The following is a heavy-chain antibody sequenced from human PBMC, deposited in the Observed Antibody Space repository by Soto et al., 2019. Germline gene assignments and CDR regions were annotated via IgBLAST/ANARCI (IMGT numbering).Heavy chain of an antibody. CDR2: IIPTVGTT. D-gene: IGHD2-15*01. Sequence: QVQLEQSGAEVKKPGSSVKVSCKPSGGNFGIYAITWVRQAPGQGLRWVGGIIPTVGTTHYAQKFEGRVSTTAKEATGKVYMELSRLTSDATAIYYCTRDVGEPFYNYDRDVWGQGTTVTVS. J-gene: IGHJ6*02. CDR1: GGNFGIYA. V-gene: IGHV1-69*01. CDR3: TRDVGEPFYNYDRDV.